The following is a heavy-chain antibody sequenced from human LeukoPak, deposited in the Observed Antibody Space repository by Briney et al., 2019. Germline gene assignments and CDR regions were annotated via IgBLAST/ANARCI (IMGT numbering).Heavy chain of an antibody. CDR2: IYYTGNT. Sequence: SETLSLTCTVSGVSISSSNSYWGWIRQPPGKGLEWIGSIYYTGNTYYNASLKSRVTISIDTSKNQISLRLTSATATDTAMYYCARQTGSGLFTLPGGQGTLVTVSS. V-gene: IGHV4-39*01. D-gene: IGHD3/OR15-3a*01. CDR3: ARQTGSGLFTLP. J-gene: IGHJ4*02. CDR1: GVSISSSNSY.